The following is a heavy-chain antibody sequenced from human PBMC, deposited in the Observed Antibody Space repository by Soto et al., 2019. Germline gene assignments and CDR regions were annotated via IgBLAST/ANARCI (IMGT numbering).Heavy chain of an antibody. Sequence: SETLSLTCTFSGCSISSYYWSWIRHPPGKGLEWIGYIYYSGSTNYNPSLKSRVTISVDTSKNQFSLKLSSVTAADTDVYYCATSSVDTATNYYYYGMDVWGQGTTVTVSS. V-gene: IGHV4-59*12. CDR3: ATSSVDTATNYYYYGMDV. D-gene: IGHD5-18*01. J-gene: IGHJ6*02. CDR1: GCSISSYY. CDR2: IYYSGST.